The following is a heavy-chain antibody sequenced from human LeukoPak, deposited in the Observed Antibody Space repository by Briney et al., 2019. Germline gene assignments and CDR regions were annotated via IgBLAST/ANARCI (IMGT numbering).Heavy chain of an antibody. CDR2: INHSGST. CDR1: GGSFSGYY. D-gene: IGHD3-16*02. Sequence: SETLSLTCAVYGGSFSGYYWSWIRQPPGKGLEWIGEINHSGSTNYNPSLKSRATISVDTSKNQLSLKLSSVTAADTAVYYCARGHFYDYIWGSYRPDAFDIWGQGTMVTVCS. V-gene: IGHV4-34*01. CDR3: ARGHFYDYIWGSYRPDAFDI. J-gene: IGHJ3*02.